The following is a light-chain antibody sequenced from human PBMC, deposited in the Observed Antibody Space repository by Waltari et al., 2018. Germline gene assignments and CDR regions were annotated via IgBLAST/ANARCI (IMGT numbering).Light chain of an antibody. V-gene: IGKV1-39*01. Sequence: DIQMTQSPTSLSASVGDRVTLTCRASQSISSYLNWYQQKPGKAPKLLIYAASSLQGGVPSRFSGSGSGTDFTLTISSLQPKDSATYYCQQSYSSPQNSFGQGTKVEIK. CDR2: AAS. J-gene: IGKJ2*03. CDR3: QQSYSSPQNS. CDR1: QSISSY.